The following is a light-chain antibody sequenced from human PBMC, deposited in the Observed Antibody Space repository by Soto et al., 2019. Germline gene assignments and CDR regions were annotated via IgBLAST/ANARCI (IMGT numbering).Light chain of an antibody. CDR2: EVS. CDR3: TSYTTSSTQV. V-gene: IGLV2-14*01. Sequence: QSALTQPASVSGSPGQSITISCTGTSSDIGVYNYVSWYQQHPGKVPKLMIYEVSNRPSGVSNRFSGSKSGNTASLAISGLQAEDEADYYCTSYTTSSTQVFGGGTKLTVL. CDR1: SSDIGVYNY. J-gene: IGLJ3*02.